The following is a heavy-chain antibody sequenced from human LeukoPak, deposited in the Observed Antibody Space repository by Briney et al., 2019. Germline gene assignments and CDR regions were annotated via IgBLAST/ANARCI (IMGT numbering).Heavy chain of an antibody. CDR3: ARGHNGGNLDY. Sequence: GASVKVSCKASGYTFTNYGVSWVRQAPGQGLEWMGWMNPNSGNTGYAQKFQGRVTMTRNTSISTAYMELSSLRSEDTAVYYCARGHNGGNLDYWGQGTLVTVSS. V-gene: IGHV1-8*02. CDR1: GYTFTNYG. J-gene: IGHJ4*02. CDR2: MNPNSGNT. D-gene: IGHD4-23*01.